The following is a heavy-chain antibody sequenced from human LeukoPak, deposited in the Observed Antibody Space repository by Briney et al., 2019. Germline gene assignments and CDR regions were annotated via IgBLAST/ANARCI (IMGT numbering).Heavy chain of an antibody. J-gene: IGHJ4*02. D-gene: IGHD6-13*01. CDR2: IYYSGST. CDR3: AMRIAAAGTDDFDY. V-gene: IGHV4-59*01. CDR1: GGSISPYY. Sequence: SETLSLTCTVSGGSISPYYWSWIRQPPGKGLEWIGYIYYSGSTNYNPSLKSRVTISVDTSKNQFSLKLSSVTAADTAVYYCAMRIAAAGTDDFDYWGQGTLVTVSS.